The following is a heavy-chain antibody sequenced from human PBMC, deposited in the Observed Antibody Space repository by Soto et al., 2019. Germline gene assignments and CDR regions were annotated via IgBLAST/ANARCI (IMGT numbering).Heavy chain of an antibody. V-gene: IGHV3-74*01. D-gene: IGHD3-22*01. Sequence: PGGSLRLSCAASGFNFSNHWMHWVRQAPGKGLVWVSRIKTDGSYTNYADSVKGRFTISRDNAKNTLYLQMNSLRAEDTAVYYCARALHYYDSSGPEVDYWGQGTLVTVSS. CDR1: GFNFSNHW. J-gene: IGHJ4*02. CDR3: ARALHYYDSSGPEVDY. CDR2: IKTDGSYT.